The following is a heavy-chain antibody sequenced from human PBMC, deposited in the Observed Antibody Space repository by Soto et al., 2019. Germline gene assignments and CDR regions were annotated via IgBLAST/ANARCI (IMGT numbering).Heavy chain of an antibody. CDR1: GFTFSNAW. D-gene: IGHD3-3*01. Sequence: VQLVESGGGLVKPGGSLRLSCAASGFTFSNAWMSWVRQAPGKGLEWVGRIKSKTDGGTTDYAAPVKGRFTISRDDSKNTLYLQMNSLKTEDTAVYYCTTSAKFLEWLLPYYYYYYMDVWGKGTTVTVSS. CDR2: IKSKTDGGTT. CDR3: TTSAKFLEWLLPYYYYYYMDV. V-gene: IGHV3-15*01. J-gene: IGHJ6*03.